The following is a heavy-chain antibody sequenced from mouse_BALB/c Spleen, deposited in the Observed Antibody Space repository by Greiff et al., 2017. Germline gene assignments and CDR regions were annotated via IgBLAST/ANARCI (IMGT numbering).Heavy chain of an antibody. Sequence: VQLKESGPGLVKPSQSLSLTCSVTGYSITSGYYWNWIRQFPGNKLEWMGYISYDGSNNYNPSLKNRISITRDTSKNQFFLKLNSVTTEDTATYYCASYYYGTWFAYWGQGTLVTVSA. CDR2: ISYDGSN. D-gene: IGHD1-1*01. V-gene: IGHV3-6*02. CDR3: ASYYYGTWFAY. CDR1: GYSITSGYY. J-gene: IGHJ3*01.